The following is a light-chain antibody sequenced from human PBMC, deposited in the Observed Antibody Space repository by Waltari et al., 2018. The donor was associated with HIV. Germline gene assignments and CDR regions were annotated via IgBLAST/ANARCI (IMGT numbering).Light chain of an antibody. CDR1: SSDVGKYNL. Sequence: QSALPQPASVSGSPGQPITITCTGTSSDVGKYNLVYWYHQQPGKPLRPLIFEDTQRPSGVSNRFSASKSGNTASLTISGRQAEEEADYYCCSYAGSEVLFGGGTRLTVL. CDR3: CSYAGSEVL. V-gene: IGLV2-23*01. CDR2: EDT. J-gene: IGLJ2*01.